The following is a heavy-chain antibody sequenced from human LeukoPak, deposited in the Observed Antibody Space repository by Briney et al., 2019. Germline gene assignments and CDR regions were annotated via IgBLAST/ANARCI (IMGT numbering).Heavy chain of an antibody. CDR3: AREMYCTNGVCYRGGPNYARDFDY. V-gene: IGHV1-8*01. J-gene: IGHJ4*02. D-gene: IGHD2-8*01. CDR1: GYTFTSYD. Sequence: ASVKVSCKASGYTFTSYDINWVRQATGQGLEWMGWMSLNSGNTGYAQKFQGRVTMTRNTSISTAYMELSSLRSEDTAVYYCAREMYCTNGVCYRGGPNYARDFDYWGQGTLVTVSS. CDR2: MSLNSGNT.